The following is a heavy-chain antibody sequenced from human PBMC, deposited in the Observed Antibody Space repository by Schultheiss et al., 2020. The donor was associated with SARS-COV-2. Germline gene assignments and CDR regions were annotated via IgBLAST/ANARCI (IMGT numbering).Heavy chain of an antibody. Sequence: GGSLRLSCAASGFTFSSYAMSWVRQAPGKGLEWVSGISGSGGSTYYADSVKGRFTISRDNSKNTLYLQMNSLKTEDTAVYYCTTEDYDFWSGYYSYYFDYWGQGTLVTVSS. CDR3: TTEDYDFWSGYYSYYFDY. D-gene: IGHD3-3*01. CDR1: GFTFSSYA. V-gene: IGHV3-23*01. J-gene: IGHJ4*02. CDR2: ISGSGGST.